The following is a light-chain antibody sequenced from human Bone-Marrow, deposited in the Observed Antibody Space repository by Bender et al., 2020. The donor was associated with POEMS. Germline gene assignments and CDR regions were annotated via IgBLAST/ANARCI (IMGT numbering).Light chain of an antibody. CDR3: CSYVGVGV. V-gene: IGLV2-23*01. CDR2: EGT. J-gene: IGLJ1*01. CDR1: SSDVGYHNS. Sequence: QSALTQPASVSGSPGQSITISCTGTSSDVGYHNSVSWYQQLPGNPPKLIIYEGTERPSGVSNRFSASKSGNTASLAISGLQAEDEADYYCCSYVGVGVFGSGTRVTV.